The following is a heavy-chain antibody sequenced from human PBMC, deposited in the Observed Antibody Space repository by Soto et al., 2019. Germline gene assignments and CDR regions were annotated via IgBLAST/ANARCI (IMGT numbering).Heavy chain of an antibody. D-gene: IGHD2-21*02. Sequence: QVQLVQSGAEVKKPGASVKVSCKASGYTFTSYYMHWVRQAPGQGLEWMGIINPSGGSTSYAQKFQGIVTMTRDPSTSTVYMELSSLRSEDTAVYYCAREGPYCGGDCSPNFDYWGQGTLVTVSS. CDR3: AREGPYCGGDCSPNFDY. CDR1: GYTFTSYY. CDR2: INPSGGST. V-gene: IGHV1-46*01. J-gene: IGHJ4*02.